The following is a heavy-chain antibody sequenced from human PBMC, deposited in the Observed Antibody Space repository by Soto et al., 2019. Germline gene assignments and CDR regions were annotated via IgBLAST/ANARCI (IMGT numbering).Heavy chain of an antibody. V-gene: IGHV1-3*01. CDR1: GGTFSSYA. Sequence: ASVKVSCKASGGTFSSYAISWVRQAPGQGLERMGGINAGNGNTKYSQKFQGRVTITRDTSASTAYMELSSLRSEDTAVYYCARDRRDSSGFGGFDPWGQGTLVTVSS. D-gene: IGHD6-19*01. CDR3: ARDRRDSSGFGGFDP. CDR2: INAGNGNT. J-gene: IGHJ5*02.